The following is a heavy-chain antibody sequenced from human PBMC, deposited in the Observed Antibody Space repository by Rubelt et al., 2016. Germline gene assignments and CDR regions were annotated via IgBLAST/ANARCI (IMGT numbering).Heavy chain of an antibody. D-gene: IGHD2/OR15-2a*01. V-gene: IGHV3-48*03. CDR3: VRDEYGVGGDP. J-gene: IGHJ5*02. CDR1: GFTFSSYE. Sequence: EVQLVESGGGLVQPGGSLRLSCAASGFTFSSYEMNWVRQAPGKGLEWVSYITASGGARYAADAVQGRVTVSRDNAKNLLYLQMNNVTDDDTALYYCVRDEYGVGGDPWGQGTLVTVSS. CDR2: ITASGGAR.